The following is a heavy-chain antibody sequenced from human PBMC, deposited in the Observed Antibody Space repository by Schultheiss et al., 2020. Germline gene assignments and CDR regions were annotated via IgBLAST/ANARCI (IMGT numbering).Heavy chain of an antibody. J-gene: IGHJ4*02. D-gene: IGHD1-1*01. Sequence: ASVKVSCKASGYTFTSYGISWVRQAPGQGLEWMGWISAYNGNTNYAQKLQGRVTMTTDTSTSTAYMELRSLRSEDTAVYYCARDEYNWNALDYWGEGTLVTVSS. CDR3: ARDEYNWNALDY. CDR1: GYTFTSYG. CDR2: ISAYNGNT. V-gene: IGHV1-18*04.